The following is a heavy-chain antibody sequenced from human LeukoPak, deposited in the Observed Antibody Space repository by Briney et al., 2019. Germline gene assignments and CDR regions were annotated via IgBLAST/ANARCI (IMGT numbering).Heavy chain of an antibody. J-gene: IGHJ4*02. CDR1: GGSISSGDYY. CDR3: ARGHYDSSGYLRFFPPRETYFDY. D-gene: IGHD3-22*01. Sequence: SQTLSLTCTVSGGSISSGDYYWSWIRQPPGKGLEWIGYIYYSGSTNYNPSLKSRVTISVDTSKNQFSLKLSSVTAADTAVYYCARGHYDSSGYLRFFPPRETYFDYWGQGTLVTVSS. V-gene: IGHV4-61*08. CDR2: IYYSGST.